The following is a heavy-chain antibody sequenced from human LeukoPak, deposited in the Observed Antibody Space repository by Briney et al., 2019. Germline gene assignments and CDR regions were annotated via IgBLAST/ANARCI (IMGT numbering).Heavy chain of an antibody. D-gene: IGHD3-22*01. Sequence: GGSLRLSCAASGFTFSSYEMNWVRQAPGKGLEWVSYISSSGSTIYYADSVKGRFTISRDNAKNSLYLQMNSLRAEDTAVYYCVRATPDYYDSSGYFDYWGQGTPVIVSS. J-gene: IGHJ4*02. CDR2: ISSSGSTI. CDR1: GFTFSSYE. CDR3: VRATPDYYDSSGYFDY. V-gene: IGHV3-48*03.